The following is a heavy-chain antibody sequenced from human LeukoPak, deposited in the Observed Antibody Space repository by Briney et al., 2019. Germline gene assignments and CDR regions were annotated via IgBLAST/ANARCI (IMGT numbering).Heavy chain of an antibody. CDR2: ISGSGGST. V-gene: IGHV3-23*01. D-gene: IGHD2-15*01. J-gene: IGHJ6*02. CDR3: AKTSQVYSSCTDYYYGMDV. Sequence: WGSLRLSCAASGFTFSSYAMSWVRQAPGKGLEWVSAISGSGGSTYYADSVKGRFTISRDNSKNPLYLQMNSLRAEDTAVYYCAKTSQVYSSCTDYYYGMDVWAQGTTVTVSS. CDR1: GFTFSSYA.